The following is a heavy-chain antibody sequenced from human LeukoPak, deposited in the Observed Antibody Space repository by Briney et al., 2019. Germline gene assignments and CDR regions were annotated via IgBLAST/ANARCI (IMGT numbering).Heavy chain of an antibody. V-gene: IGHV3-23*01. J-gene: IGHJ4*02. CDR2: ISGRGGST. CDR3: AKDRSGYYPSSWRD. D-gene: IGHD3-3*01. Sequence: SGGSLRLSCAASGFTFSSYAMSWVRQAPGKGLEWVSAISGRGGSTYYADSVKGRFTISTDNSKNTLYLQMNSLRAEDTAVYYCAKDRSGYYPSSWRDWGQGTLVTVSS. CDR1: GFTFSSYA.